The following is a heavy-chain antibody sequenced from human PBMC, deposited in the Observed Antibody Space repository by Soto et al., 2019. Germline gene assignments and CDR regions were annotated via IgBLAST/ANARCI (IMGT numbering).Heavy chain of an antibody. D-gene: IGHD4-17*01. CDR3: ARDADYPDNGLDY. CDR1: GFTFRRHG. V-gene: IGHV3-33*01. CDR2: IGSDGARD. Sequence: QVQLVESGGGVVQPGGSLRLSCAASGFTFRRHGMHWVRQAPGKGLEWVAVIGSDGARDSYADSMKGRFSISRDNGQNTLYLQINSLRVEDTAVYYCARDADYPDNGLDYWGLGTLVTVSS. J-gene: IGHJ4*02.